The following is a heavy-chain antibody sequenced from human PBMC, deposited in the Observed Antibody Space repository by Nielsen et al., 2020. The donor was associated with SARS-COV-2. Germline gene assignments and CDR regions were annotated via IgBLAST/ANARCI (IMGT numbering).Heavy chain of an antibody. D-gene: IGHD1-20*01. CDR2: IWYDGSNK. J-gene: IGHJ4*02. Sequence: GGSLRLSCVVSGFTFSNYGMHWVRQAPGKGLEWVAVIWYDGSNKYYADSVKGRFTISRDNSKNTLYLQMNSLRAEDTAVYYCARDAAGITGTLDYWGQGTLVTVSS. CDR3: ARDAAGITGTLDY. V-gene: IGHV3-33*01. CDR1: GFTFSNYG.